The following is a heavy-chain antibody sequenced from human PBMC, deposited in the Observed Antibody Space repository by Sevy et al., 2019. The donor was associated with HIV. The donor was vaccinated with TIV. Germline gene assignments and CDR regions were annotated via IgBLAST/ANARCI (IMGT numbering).Heavy chain of an antibody. CDR3: AKAPPGHCSSGSCPRAYYYYGMDV. Sequence: GVSLRLSCADSGLTLSSYAMNWVRQAPGKGLEWISAISGRGGSTYYADSVEGRFTISRDNSKNTLYLQMNSLRAEDTAVYYCAKAPPGHCSSGSCPRAYYYYGMDVWGQGTTVTVSS. CDR2: ISGRGGST. V-gene: IGHV3-23*01. CDR1: GLTLSSYA. J-gene: IGHJ6*02. D-gene: IGHD2-15*01.